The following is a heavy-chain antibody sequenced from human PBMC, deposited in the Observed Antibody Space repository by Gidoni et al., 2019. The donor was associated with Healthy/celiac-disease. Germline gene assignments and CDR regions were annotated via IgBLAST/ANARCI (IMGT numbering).Heavy chain of an antibody. CDR2: IYTSGST. Sequence: QVQLQESGPGLVKPSQTLSLTCTVSGGSISSGSYYWSWIRQPAGKGLEWIGRIYTSGSTNYNPSLKSRVTISVDTSKNQFSLKLSSVTAADTAVYYCARGRRCGGSCYIIDYWGQGTLVTVSS. D-gene: IGHD2-15*01. J-gene: IGHJ4*02. CDR3: ARGRRCGGSCYIIDY. V-gene: IGHV4-61*02. CDR1: GGSISSGSYY.